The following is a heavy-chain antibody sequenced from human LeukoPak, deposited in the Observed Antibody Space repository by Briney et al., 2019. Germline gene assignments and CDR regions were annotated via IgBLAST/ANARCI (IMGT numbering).Heavy chain of an antibody. D-gene: IGHD4-17*01. Sequence: PGGSLRLSCAASGFTFSSYAMSWVRQAPGKGLEWVSYISSSSSYTNYADSVKGRFTISRDNAKNSLYLQMNSLRAEDTAVYYCARGTRKGDYVPDYWGQGTLVTVSS. V-gene: IGHV3-11*05. CDR3: ARGTRKGDYVPDY. CDR2: ISSSSSYT. CDR1: GFTFSSYA. J-gene: IGHJ4*02.